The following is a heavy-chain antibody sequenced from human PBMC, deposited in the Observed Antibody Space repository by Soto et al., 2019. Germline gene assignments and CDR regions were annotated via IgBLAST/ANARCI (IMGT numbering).Heavy chain of an antibody. CDR2: IYYSGST. CDR1: GGSISSSSYY. D-gene: IGHD6-6*01. CDR3: ARSEESIAALYYYYYGMDV. V-gene: IGHV4-39*01. Sequence: SETLSLTCAVSGGSISSSSYYWGWIRQPPGKGLEWIGSIYYSGSTYYNPSLKSRVTISVDTSKNQFSLKLSSVTAADTAVYYCARSEESIAALYYYYYGMDVWGQGTTVTVSS. J-gene: IGHJ6*02.